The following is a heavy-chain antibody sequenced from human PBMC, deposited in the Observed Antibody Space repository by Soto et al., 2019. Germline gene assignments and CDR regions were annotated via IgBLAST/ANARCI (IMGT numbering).Heavy chain of an antibody. Sequence: ASVKVSCKASGYTFTGYYMHWVRQAPGQGLEWMGWINPNSGGTIYAQKFQGWVTMTRDTSISTAYMELSRLRSDDTAVYYCGKGYSGSYQRHFYYYGMDVWGQGTTVTVSS. J-gene: IGHJ6*02. CDR3: GKGYSGSYQRHFYYYGMDV. D-gene: IGHD1-26*01. V-gene: IGHV1-2*04. CDR2: INPNSGGT. CDR1: GYTFTGYY.